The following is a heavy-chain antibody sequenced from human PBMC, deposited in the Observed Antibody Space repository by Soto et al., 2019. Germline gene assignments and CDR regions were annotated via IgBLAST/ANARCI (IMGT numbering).Heavy chain of an antibody. D-gene: IGHD2-2*01. V-gene: IGHV3-21*01. CDR1: GFTFSSYS. Sequence: GGSLRLSCAASGFTFSSYSMNWVRQAPGKGLEWVSSISSSSSYIYYADSVKGRFTISRDNAKNSLYLQMNSLRAEDTAVYYCARVDDEPLVPAALYYYYGMDVWGQGTTVTVSS. CDR2: ISSSSSYI. CDR3: ARVDDEPLVPAALYYYYGMDV. J-gene: IGHJ6*02.